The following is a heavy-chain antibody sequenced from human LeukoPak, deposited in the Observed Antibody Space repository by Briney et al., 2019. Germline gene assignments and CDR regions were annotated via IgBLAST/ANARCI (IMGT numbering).Heavy chain of an antibody. CDR2: MNPNSGNT. J-gene: IGHJ6*02. D-gene: IGHD6-13*01. CDR3: ARTGYSSSWWGYYYGMDV. CDR1: GYTFTSYD. V-gene: IGHV1-8*01. Sequence: ASVWVSCKASGYTFTSYDINWVRQATGQGLEWMGWMNPNSGNTGYAQKFQGRVTMTRNTSISTAYMELSSLRSEDTAVYYCARTGYSSSWWGYYYGMDVWGQGTTVTVSS.